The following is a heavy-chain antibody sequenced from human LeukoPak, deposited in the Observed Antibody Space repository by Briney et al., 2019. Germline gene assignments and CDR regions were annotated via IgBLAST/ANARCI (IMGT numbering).Heavy chain of an antibody. V-gene: IGHV3-48*03. D-gene: IGHD5-18*01. CDR3: ARVNSWYSYGYEDY. CDR1: GFTFSSYE. CDR2: ISSSGSTI. Sequence: PGGSLRLSCAASGFTFSSYEMNWVRQAPGKGLEWVSYISSSGSTIYYADSVKGRFTISRDNAKNSLYLQMNSLRAEDTAVYYCARVNSWYSYGYEDYWGQGTLVTVSS. J-gene: IGHJ4*02.